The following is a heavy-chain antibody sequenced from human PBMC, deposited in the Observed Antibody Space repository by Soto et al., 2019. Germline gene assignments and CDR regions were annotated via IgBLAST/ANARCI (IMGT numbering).Heavy chain of an antibody. CDR3: AREGDVGATAEYVQH. Sequence: QVQLVESGGGVVQPGRSLRLSCAASGFTFSSYGMHWVRQAPGKGLEWVAVIWYDGSNKYYADSVKGRFTISRDNSKNLLYLQTNSLRAEDTAVYYCAREGDVGATAEYVQHWGQGTLVTVSS. CDR2: IWYDGSNK. CDR1: GFTFSSYG. J-gene: IGHJ1*01. V-gene: IGHV3-33*01. D-gene: IGHD1-26*01.